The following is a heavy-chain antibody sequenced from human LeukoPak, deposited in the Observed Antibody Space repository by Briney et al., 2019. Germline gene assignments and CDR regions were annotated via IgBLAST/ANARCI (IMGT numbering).Heavy chain of an antibody. CDR3: AKGGSTVTTEDVVDY. J-gene: IGHJ4*02. D-gene: IGHD4-17*01. Sequence: GGSLRLSCAASGFTFSSYSMSWVRKAPGKGLEWVSVISGGGAITNYADSVKGRFTISRDNSNNTLSLQMNSLRVEDTAVYYCAKGGSTVTTEDVVDYWGQGTLATVSS. CDR1: GFTFSSYS. CDR2: ISGGGAIT. V-gene: IGHV3-23*01.